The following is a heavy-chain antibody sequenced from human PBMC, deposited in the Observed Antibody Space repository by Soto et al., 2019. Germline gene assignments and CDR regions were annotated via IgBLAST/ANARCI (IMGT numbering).Heavy chain of an antibody. Sequence: QVQLVESGGGLVKPGGSLRLSCAASGFSFSDSYMSLVRQAPGKGLECVSYISGTSGYTGYADSVNGRFTISRDNAKNSLYLQINSLRVEDTAVYYCARDRGGYGPPDVWGQGTTVTVSS. CDR1: GFSFSDSY. J-gene: IGHJ6*02. D-gene: IGHD3-10*01. V-gene: IGHV3-11*06. CDR3: ARDRGGYGPPDV. CDR2: ISGTSGYT.